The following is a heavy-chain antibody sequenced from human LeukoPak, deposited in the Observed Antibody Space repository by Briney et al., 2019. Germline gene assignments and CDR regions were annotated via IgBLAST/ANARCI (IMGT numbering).Heavy chain of an antibody. D-gene: IGHD2-15*01. CDR3: ARVRSRSGGSCYDY. CDR1: GFTVSSNY. Sequence: GGSLRLSCAASGFTVSSNYMSWVRQAPGKGLEWVSVIYSGGSAYYADSVKGRFTISRDNSKNTLYLRMNSLRAEDTAVYYCARVRSRSGGSCYDYWGQGTLVTVSS. CDR2: IYSGGSA. V-gene: IGHV3-66*02. J-gene: IGHJ4*02.